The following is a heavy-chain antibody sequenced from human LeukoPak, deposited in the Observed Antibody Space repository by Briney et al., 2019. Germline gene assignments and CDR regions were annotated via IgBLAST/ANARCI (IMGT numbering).Heavy chain of an antibody. J-gene: IGHJ4*02. CDR1: GYSITSGYY. CDR3: ARTPIYYYDNSGYYN. D-gene: IGHD3-22*01. CDR2: IYTSGST. Sequence: PSETLSLTCPVSGYSITSGYYWSWLRQPAGKGLEWIGRIYTSGSTNYNPSLKSRVTMSVDTSKKQFSLKLSPVTAADTAVYYCARTPIYYYDNSGYYNWGQGTLVTVSS. V-gene: IGHV4-4*07.